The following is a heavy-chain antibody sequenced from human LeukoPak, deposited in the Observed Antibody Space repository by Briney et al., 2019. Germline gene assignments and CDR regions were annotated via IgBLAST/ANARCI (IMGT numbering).Heavy chain of an antibody. Sequence: ASVKVSCKASGYTFTSYDINWVRQATGQGLEWMGWMNPNSGSTGYAQKFQGRVTMTRNTSISTAYMELSSLRSEDTAVYYCARPQQQLGDDAFDIWGQGTMVTVSS. D-gene: IGHD6-13*01. CDR1: GYTFTSYD. CDR3: ARPQQQLGDDAFDI. CDR2: MNPNSGST. J-gene: IGHJ3*02. V-gene: IGHV1-8*01.